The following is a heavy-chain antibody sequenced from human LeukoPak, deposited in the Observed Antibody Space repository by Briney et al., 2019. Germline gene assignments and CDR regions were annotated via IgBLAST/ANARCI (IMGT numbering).Heavy chain of an antibody. J-gene: IGHJ4*02. D-gene: IGHD6-19*01. CDR1: GFTISSYG. CDR3: ARGAQWLLPLFDY. Sequence: PGGSLRLSCAASGFTISSYGMSWVRQAPGKGLEWVSALTDSGGSTFYADSVKARFTISRDNSKNTLYLQMNSLRAEDTAVYYCARGAQWLLPLFDYWGQGTLVTVSS. CDR2: LTDSGGST. V-gene: IGHV3-23*01.